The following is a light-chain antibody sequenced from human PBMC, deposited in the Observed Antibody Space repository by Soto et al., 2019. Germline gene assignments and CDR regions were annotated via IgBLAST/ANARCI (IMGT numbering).Light chain of an antibody. CDR1: SSDIGLYNY. J-gene: IGLJ1*01. CDR3: SSLWTTSTNIV. Sequence: LIQPASMSGSPGQSITIPCTGASSDIGLYNYVSWYQHHPGKAPKLLISEVNVRPSGLSDRFSASKAGNTASLTISGLQHEDEAYYYCSSLWTTSTNIVFGSGKKVTVL. CDR2: EVN. V-gene: IGLV2-14*01.